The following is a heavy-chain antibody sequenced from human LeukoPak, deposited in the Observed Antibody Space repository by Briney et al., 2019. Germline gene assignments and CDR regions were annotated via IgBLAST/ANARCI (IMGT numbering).Heavy chain of an antibody. D-gene: IGHD6-13*01. J-gene: IGHJ4*02. CDR1: GFTFSSYS. CDR3: ARSSLLRIAAAGAFVY. V-gene: IGHV3-21*01. CDR2: ISSSSSYI. Sequence: GGSLRLSCAASGFTFSSYSMNWVRQAPGKGLEWVSSISSSSSYIYYADSVKGRFTISRDNAKNSLYLQMNSLRAEDTAVYYCARSSLLRIAAAGAFVYWGQGTLVTVSS.